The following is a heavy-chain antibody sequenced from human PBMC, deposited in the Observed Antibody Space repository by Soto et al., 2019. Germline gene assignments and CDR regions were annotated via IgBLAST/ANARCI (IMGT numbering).Heavy chain of an antibody. CDR2: IIPIFGTA. Sequence: QVQLVQSGAEVKKPGSSVKVSCKASGGTFSSYAISWVRQAPGQGLEWMGGIIPIFGTANYAQKYQGRVTITADESTSTASMGPSSLRSEDTAVYYCARESRYCSGGSCYFLPGIDYWGQGTLVTVSS. CDR1: GGTFSSYA. CDR3: ARESRYCSGGSCYFLPGIDY. J-gene: IGHJ4*02. D-gene: IGHD2-15*01. V-gene: IGHV1-69*12.